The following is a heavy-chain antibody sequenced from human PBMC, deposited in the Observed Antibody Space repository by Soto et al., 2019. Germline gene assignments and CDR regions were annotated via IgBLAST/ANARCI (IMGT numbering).Heavy chain of an antibody. V-gene: IGHV3-23*01. J-gene: IGHJ4*02. CDR1: GFTFSSSG. CDR3: AKDSRTSAAGAFEH. CDR2: ITASGDTT. Sequence: EVQLLESGGGLVQPGGSLRLSCAASGFTFSSSGMNWVRQAPGKGLEWVSGITASGDTTYHADSVKGRFTISRDNSMNTLYLQINSLRVEDTAVYHCAKDSRTSAAGAFEHCGQGTLVAVSS. D-gene: IGHD6-13*01.